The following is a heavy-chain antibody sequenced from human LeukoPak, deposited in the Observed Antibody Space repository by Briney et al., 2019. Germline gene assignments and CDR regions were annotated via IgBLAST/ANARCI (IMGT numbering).Heavy chain of an antibody. Sequence: ASVKVSCKASGYTFTSYYMHWVRQAPGQGLEWMGIINPSGGSTSYAQKFQGRVTITADKSTSTAYMELSSLRSEDTAVYYCARGFWSGSYCELWGQGTMVTVSS. CDR3: ARGFWSGSYCEL. D-gene: IGHD1-26*01. V-gene: IGHV1-46*01. J-gene: IGHJ3*01. CDR1: GYTFTSYY. CDR2: INPSGGST.